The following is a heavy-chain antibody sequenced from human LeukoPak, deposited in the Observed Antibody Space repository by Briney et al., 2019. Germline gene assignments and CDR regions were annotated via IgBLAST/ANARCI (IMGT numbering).Heavy chain of an antibody. J-gene: IGHJ4*02. CDR3: VRDGGVSGYDLLDY. Sequence: GGSLRLSCAASGFTFSNYWMTWVRQAPGKGLEWVAHINQDGSEEHYMDSVKARFTISGDNAKNSLSLQMNSLRAEDTAVYYCVRDGGVSGYDLLDYWGQGTLVTVSS. CDR2: INQDGSEE. CDR1: GFTFSNYW. V-gene: IGHV3-7*01. D-gene: IGHD5-12*01.